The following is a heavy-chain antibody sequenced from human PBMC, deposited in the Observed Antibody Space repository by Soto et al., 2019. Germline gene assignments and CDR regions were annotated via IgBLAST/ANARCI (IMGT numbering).Heavy chain of an antibody. V-gene: IGHV3-23*01. CDR2: ISDSDGGP. J-gene: IGHJ4*02. Sequence: RRLSCAASGFAFSAYAMTWVRQAPGKGLEWVSDISDSDGGPHYADSVKGRFTISRDNAKNTLYLQMDRLRVEDAAVYYCDKGRTFFDFWGQGTLVTVSS. CDR3: DKGRTFFDF. CDR1: GFAFSAYA.